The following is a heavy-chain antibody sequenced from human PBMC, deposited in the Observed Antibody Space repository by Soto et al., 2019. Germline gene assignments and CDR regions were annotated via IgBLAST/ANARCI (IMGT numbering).Heavy chain of an antibody. Sequence: GASVKVSCKASGYTFTRSGISWVRQAPGQGLEWMGWISTYNGDTNYAQKFQGRVTITADKSTSTAYMELSSLRSEDTAVYYCARWPYRGGGDCPGCLVPNAFDIWGQGTMVTVSS. CDR3: ARWPYRGGGDCPGCLVPNAFDI. J-gene: IGHJ3*02. CDR2: ISTYNGDT. V-gene: IGHV1-18*01. CDR1: GYTFTRSG. D-gene: IGHD2-21*02.